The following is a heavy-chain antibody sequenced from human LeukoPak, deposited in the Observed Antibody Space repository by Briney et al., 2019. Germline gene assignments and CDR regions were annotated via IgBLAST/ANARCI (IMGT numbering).Heavy chain of an antibody. CDR3: AREVYGLRIFYFDY. CDR1: GYTFTNYG. V-gene: IGHV1-18*01. CDR2: ISAYNGNT. Sequence: GASVTVSCKASGYTFTNYGFSWVRQAPGQGLEWMGWISAYNGNTNYAQKVQDRVTMTTDTSTSTAYMELRSLRSDDTAVYYCAREVYGLRIFYFDYWGQGTLVTVSS. D-gene: IGHD2/OR15-2a*01. J-gene: IGHJ4*02.